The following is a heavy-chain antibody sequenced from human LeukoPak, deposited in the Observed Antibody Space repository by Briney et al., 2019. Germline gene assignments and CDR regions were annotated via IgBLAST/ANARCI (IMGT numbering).Heavy chain of an antibody. CDR2: IYYSGST. J-gene: IGHJ2*01. Sequence: SETLSLTCTVSGGSISSYYWSWIRQPPGKGLEWIGYIYYSGSTNYNPSLKSRVTISVDTSKNQFSLKLSSVTAADTAVYYCARGPVLRYFDCPGFLYFDLWGRGTLVTVSS. CDR3: ARGPVLRYFDCPGFLYFDL. V-gene: IGHV4-59*01. D-gene: IGHD3-9*01. CDR1: GGSISSYY.